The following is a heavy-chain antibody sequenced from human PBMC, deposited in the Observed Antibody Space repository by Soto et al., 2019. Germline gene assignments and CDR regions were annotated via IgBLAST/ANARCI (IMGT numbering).Heavy chain of an antibody. CDR3: AKAVETVFYYYGLDV. Sequence: EVQLVESGGGLVQPGGSLRLSCAASGFTFSSYEMHWVRQASGKGLEWVSYITSSGNTIYYADSVKGRFTISRDNVKNSLYLQMNSLRAEDTAVYYCAKAVETVFYYYGLDVWGQGTTVTVSS. CDR2: ITSSGNTI. V-gene: IGHV3-48*03. D-gene: IGHD4-17*01. CDR1: GFTFSSYE. J-gene: IGHJ6*02.